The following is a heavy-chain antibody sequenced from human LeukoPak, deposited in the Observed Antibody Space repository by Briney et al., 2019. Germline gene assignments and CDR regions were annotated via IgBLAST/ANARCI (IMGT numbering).Heavy chain of an antibody. D-gene: IGHD3-10*01. CDR1: GFTFSSYA. Sequence: PGGSLRLSCAASGFTFSSYAMHWVRQAPGKGLEGVAVISYDGSNKYYADSVKGRFTISRDNSKNSLYLQMNSLRAEDTAVYYCARENMVRGYGMDVWGQGTTVTVSS. J-gene: IGHJ6*02. CDR2: ISYDGSNK. V-gene: IGHV3-30-3*01. CDR3: ARENMVRGYGMDV.